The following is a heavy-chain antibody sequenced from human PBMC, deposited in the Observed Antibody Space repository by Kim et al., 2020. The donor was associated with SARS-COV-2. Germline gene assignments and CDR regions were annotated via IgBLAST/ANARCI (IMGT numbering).Heavy chain of an antibody. D-gene: IGHD5-18*01. Sequence: DTSYSPSFQGQVTISADKSISTAYLQWSSLKASDTAMYYCARSSYSYGDYWGQGTLVTVSS. CDR2: DT. V-gene: IGHV5-51*01. J-gene: IGHJ4*02. CDR3: ARSSYSYGDY.